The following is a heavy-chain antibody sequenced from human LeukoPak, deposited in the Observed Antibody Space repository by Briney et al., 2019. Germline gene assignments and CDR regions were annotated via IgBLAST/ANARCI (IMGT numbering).Heavy chain of an antibody. Sequence: GRSLRLSCAASGFTFSSYGMHWVRQAPGKGLEWVAVISYDGSNKYYADSVKGRFTISRDNSKSTLYLQMNSLRAEDTAVYYCARGGRYDSSGYLHYFDYWGQGTLVTVSS. CDR2: ISYDGSNK. CDR1: GFTFSSYG. V-gene: IGHV3-30*03. J-gene: IGHJ4*02. CDR3: ARGGRYDSSGYLHYFDY. D-gene: IGHD3-22*01.